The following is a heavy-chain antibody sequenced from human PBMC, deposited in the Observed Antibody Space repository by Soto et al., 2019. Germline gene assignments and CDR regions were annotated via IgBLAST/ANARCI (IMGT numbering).Heavy chain of an antibody. CDR1: GFTFSSYG. CDR2: ISYDGSNK. V-gene: IGHV3-30*18. D-gene: IGHD2-15*01. Sequence: GGSLRLSCAASGFTFSSYGMHWVRQAPGKGLEWVAVISYDGSNKYYADSVKGRFTISRDNSKNTLYLQMNSLRAEDTAVYYCAKDKSGGGGKYAFDIWGQGTMVTVSS. CDR3: AKDKSGGGGKYAFDI. J-gene: IGHJ3*02.